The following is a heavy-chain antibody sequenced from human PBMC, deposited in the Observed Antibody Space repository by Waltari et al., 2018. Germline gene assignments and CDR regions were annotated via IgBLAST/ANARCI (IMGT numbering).Heavy chain of an antibody. CDR2: MNPTGGST. J-gene: IGHJ6*03. CDR3: ARDDGSGTYYYMDV. CDR1: GYSFTSYN. V-gene: IGHV1-8*03. D-gene: IGHD3-10*01. Sequence: QVQLVQSGAEVKKPGASVKVSCKASGYSFTSYNINWVRQAAGQGLEWMGWMNPTGGSTGYAQKFQDRVTITRNTSIGTAYMELRSLRSEDTAVYYCARDDGSGTYYYMDVWGKGTTVTVSS.